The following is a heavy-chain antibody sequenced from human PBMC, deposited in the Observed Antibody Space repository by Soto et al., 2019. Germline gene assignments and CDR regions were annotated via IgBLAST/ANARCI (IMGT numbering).Heavy chain of an antibody. CDR2: ISAYNGNT. V-gene: IGHV1-18*01. J-gene: IGHJ6*02. Sequence: QVQLEQSGGEVKKPGATVKVSCKTSGYSFTTYGISWVRQAPGQGLEWMGWISAYNGNTNYAQKLQGRVTMTTDTSTSTAYMELRSLRSDDTAVYYCAREGPAPYYYYGMDVWGQGSTVTVSS. CDR1: GYSFTTYG. CDR3: AREGPAPYYYYGMDV.